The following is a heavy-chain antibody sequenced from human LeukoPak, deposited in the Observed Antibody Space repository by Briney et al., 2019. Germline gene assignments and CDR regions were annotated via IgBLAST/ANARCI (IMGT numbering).Heavy chain of an antibody. CDR3: ARHQVHNYYYYYMDV. CDR2: IYPGDSDT. V-gene: IGHV5-51*01. Sequence: GESLKISCKGSGYSFTSYWIGWVRQMPWKGLEWMGIIYPGDSDTRYSPSFQGQVTISADKSISTAYLQWSSLKASDTAMYYCARHQVHNYYYYYMDVWGKGTTVTISS. J-gene: IGHJ6*03. CDR1: GYSFTSYW.